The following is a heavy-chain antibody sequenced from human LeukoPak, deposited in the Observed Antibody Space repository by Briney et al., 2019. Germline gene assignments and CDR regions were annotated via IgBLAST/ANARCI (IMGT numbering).Heavy chain of an antibody. V-gene: IGHV3-64*01. J-gene: IGHJ4*02. CDR1: GFTFSSYA. D-gene: IGHD3-22*01. CDR3: ARDYYDSSGPLGPAGY. CDR2: ISSNGGST. Sequence: GGSLRLSCAASGFTFSSYAMHWVRQAPGKGLEYVSAISSNGGSTYYANSVKGRFTISRDNSKNTLYLQMGSLRAEDMAVYYCARDYYDSSGPLGPAGYWGQGTLVTVSP.